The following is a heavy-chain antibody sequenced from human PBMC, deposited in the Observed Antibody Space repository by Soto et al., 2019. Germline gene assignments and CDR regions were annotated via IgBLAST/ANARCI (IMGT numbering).Heavy chain of an antibody. J-gene: IGHJ5*02. CDR3: ARSASPDLPYSSGWHRANMNWFDP. CDR2: ISAYNGNT. CDR1: GYTFTSYG. D-gene: IGHD6-19*01. V-gene: IGHV1-18*01. Sequence: QVQLVQSGAEVKKPGASVKVSCKASGYTFTSYGISWVRQAPGQGLEWMGWISAYNGNTNYAQKLQGRVTMTTDTSTSTAYMELRSLRSDDTAVYYCARSASPDLPYSSGWHRANMNWFDPWGQGTLVTVSS.